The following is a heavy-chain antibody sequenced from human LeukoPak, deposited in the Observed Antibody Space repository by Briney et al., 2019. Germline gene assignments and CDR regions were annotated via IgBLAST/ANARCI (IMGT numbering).Heavy chain of an antibody. D-gene: IGHD5-24*01. CDR3: ARGEYHQDGIGYNRFDN. J-gene: IGHJ4*02. V-gene: IGHV3-48*01. CDR2: ISAASRGI. Sequence: GGSLRLSCAASGFTFSTYSMSWVRQAPGKGLQGISHISAASRGIYYADTVKGRFTTSRDNAENSVFLQMRSLRPEDTAVYYCARGEYHQDGIGYNRFDNWGQGALVTVSS. CDR1: GFTFSTYS.